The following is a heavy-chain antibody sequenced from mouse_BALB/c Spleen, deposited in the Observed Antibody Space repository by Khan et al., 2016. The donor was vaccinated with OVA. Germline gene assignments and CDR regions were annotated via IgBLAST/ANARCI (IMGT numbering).Heavy chain of an antibody. CDR2: ISYSGGT. CDR1: GYSITSDYA. V-gene: IGHV3-2*02. Sequence: VQLKESGPGLVKPSQSLSLTCTVTGYSITSDYAWNWIRQFPGNKLEWMGYISYSGGTSYLPSLKSRISITRVTSKNQFFLQLNSVTTEDSATYYCARWFAYWGQGTLVTVS. CDR3: ARWFAY. J-gene: IGHJ3*01.